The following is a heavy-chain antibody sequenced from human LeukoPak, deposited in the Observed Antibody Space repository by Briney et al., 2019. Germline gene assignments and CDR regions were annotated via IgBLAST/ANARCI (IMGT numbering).Heavy chain of an antibody. D-gene: IGHD2-2*02. Sequence: PSETLSLTCTVSGGSISSYYCSWVRQPPGQGLEWIGYIYSSGSTNYNPSLQSRVTISVDTSKNQFSLKLSSVTAADTAVYYCAREGYCSSTSCYKVFDYWGQGTLVTVSS. CDR2: IYSSGST. CDR3: AREGYCSSTSCYKVFDY. CDR1: GGSISSYY. J-gene: IGHJ4*02. V-gene: IGHV4-59*01.